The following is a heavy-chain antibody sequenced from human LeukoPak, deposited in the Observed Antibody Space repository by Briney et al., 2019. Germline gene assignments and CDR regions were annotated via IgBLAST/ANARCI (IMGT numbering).Heavy chain of an antibody. CDR1: GYTFTGYY. D-gene: IGHD6-13*01. CDR2: INPNSGGT. Sequence: ASVKVSCKASGYTFTGYYMHWVRQAPGQGLEWMGWINPNSGGTNYAQKFQGRVTMTRDTSISTAYMELSRLRSDDTAVYYCARTDGSSWYPGFDPWGQGTLVTVSS. V-gene: IGHV1-2*02. J-gene: IGHJ5*02. CDR3: ARTDGSSWYPGFDP.